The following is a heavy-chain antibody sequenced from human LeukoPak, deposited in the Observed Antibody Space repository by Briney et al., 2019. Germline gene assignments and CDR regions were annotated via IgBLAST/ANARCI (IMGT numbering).Heavy chain of an antibody. D-gene: IGHD6-13*01. CDR3: ARVDIAAAGTTDYYYMDV. CDR1: GGSISSGDYY. CDR2: IYYSGST. Sequence: SETLSLTCTVSGGSISSGDYYWSWIRQPPGKGLEWIGYIYYSGSTYYNPSLKSRVTISVDTSKNQFSLKLSSVTAADTAVYYCARVDIAAAGTTDYYYMDVRGKGTTVTVSS. V-gene: IGHV4-30-4*08. J-gene: IGHJ6*03.